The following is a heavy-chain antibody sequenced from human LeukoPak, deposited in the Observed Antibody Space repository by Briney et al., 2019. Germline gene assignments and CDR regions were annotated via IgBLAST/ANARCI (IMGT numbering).Heavy chain of an antibody. CDR3: ARDIPVDSRSSVPKPVRDS. Sequence: GGSLRLSCAVSGFTLSSYTLNWVRQAPGKGLEWVSSISSSNSDTYYADSVKGRFTISRHNSKNTLYLQMTSLRAEDTAVYYCARDIPVDSRSSVPKPVRDSWGQGTLVTVSS. J-gene: IGHJ5*02. CDR1: GFTLSSYT. V-gene: IGHV3-21*04. CDR2: ISSSNSDT. D-gene: IGHD6-6*01.